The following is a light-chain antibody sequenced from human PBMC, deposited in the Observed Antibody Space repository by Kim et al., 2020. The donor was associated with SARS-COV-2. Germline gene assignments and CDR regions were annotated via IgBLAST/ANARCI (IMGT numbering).Light chain of an antibody. J-gene: IGKJ1*01. Sequence: DIQMTQSPSTLSASVGDRVTITCRASQSISNWLAWYQQKPGKAPKLLIYKASSLEGGVPSRFSGSGSGTEFTLTISSLQPDDFATYCCQQYNSHPLTFGQGTKVDIK. V-gene: IGKV1-5*03. CDR2: KAS. CDR1: QSISNW. CDR3: QQYNSHPLT.